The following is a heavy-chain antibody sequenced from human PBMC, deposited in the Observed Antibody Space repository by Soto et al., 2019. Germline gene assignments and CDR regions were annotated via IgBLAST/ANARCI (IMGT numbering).Heavy chain of an antibody. CDR1: GFTFSSYS. J-gene: IGHJ6*02. Sequence: GGSLRLSCAASGFTFSSYSMNWVRQAPGKGLEWVSSISSSSSYIYYADSVKGRFTISRDNAKNSLYLQMNSLRAEDTAVYYCARTSGASQYYYYGMDVWGQGTTVTVSS. D-gene: IGHD1-26*01. CDR3: ARTSGASQYYYYGMDV. CDR2: ISSSSSYI. V-gene: IGHV3-21*01.